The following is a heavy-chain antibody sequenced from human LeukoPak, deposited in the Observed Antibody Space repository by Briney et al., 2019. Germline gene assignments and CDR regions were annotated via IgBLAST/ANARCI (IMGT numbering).Heavy chain of an antibody. J-gene: IGHJ4*02. CDR1: GDSISSSSYY. V-gene: IGHV4-39*01. CDR2: IYYSGRT. Sequence: PSETLSLTCNVSGDSISSSSYYWGWIRQPPGKGLEWIGSIYYSGRTNYNPSLKSRVTIPVDTSKNQFSLNLSSVTAADTAVYYCARQWGYFDYWGQGTLVTVSS. D-gene: IGHD3-16*01. CDR3: ARQWGYFDY.